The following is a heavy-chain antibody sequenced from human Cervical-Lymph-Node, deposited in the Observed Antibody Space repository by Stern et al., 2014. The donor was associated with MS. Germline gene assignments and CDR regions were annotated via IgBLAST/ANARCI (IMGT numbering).Heavy chain of an antibody. Sequence: VQLVESGPEVKRPGESLKISCQPSGYTFTSYWIGWVRQMPGKGLEWIAIIFPGGSDIRYSPSFQGQVTISADKSSSTAYLQWNNLKASDTAIYYCARQRYFDYWGQGTLVTVSS. V-gene: IGHV5-51*01. CDR2: IFPGGSDI. J-gene: IGHJ4*02. CDR3: ARQRYFDY. CDR1: GYTFTSYW.